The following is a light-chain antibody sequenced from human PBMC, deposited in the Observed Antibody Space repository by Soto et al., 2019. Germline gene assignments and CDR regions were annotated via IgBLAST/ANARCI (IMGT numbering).Light chain of an antibody. V-gene: IGKV1-12*01. J-gene: IGKJ4*01. CDR1: QRSGAW. CDR2: GTS. CDR3: QQATSFPPARA. Sequence: DIQMTQSPSSVSASGGDRVTITCRASQRSGAWTVWYQQKSGKAPKALIYGTSLFQSGGPSRFSGSGSGTEFTLTSSSLQPEDFATYSGQQATSFPPARAFGGGTKVDNK.